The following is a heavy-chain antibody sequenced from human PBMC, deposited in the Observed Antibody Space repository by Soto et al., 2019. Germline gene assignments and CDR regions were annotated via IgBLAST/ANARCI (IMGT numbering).Heavy chain of an antibody. D-gene: IGHD3-3*01. CDR2: INPSGGST. CDR1: GYTFTSYY. J-gene: IGHJ5*02. Sequence: ASVKVSCKASGYTFTSYYMHWVRQAPGQGLEWMGIINPSGGSTSYAQKFQGRVTMTRDTSTSTVYMELSSLRSEDTAVYYCAREVKKRALSVLWFLAWSSGWFDPWGQGTLVTVCS. V-gene: IGHV1-46*01. CDR3: AREVKKRALSVLWFLAWSSGWFDP.